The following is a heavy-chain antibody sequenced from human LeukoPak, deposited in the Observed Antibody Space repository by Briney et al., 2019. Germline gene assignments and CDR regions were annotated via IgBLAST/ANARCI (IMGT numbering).Heavy chain of an antibody. D-gene: IGHD3-3*01. CDR3: VREGRNTITIFGVVNDAFDI. CDR1: GGSTSNYY. CDR2: IYTSGST. J-gene: IGHJ3*02. Sequence: SETLSLTCTVSGGSTSNYYWTWVRQPAGKGLEWIGRIYTSGSTNYNPSLKSRVTMSVDTSKNQFSLQLSSVTAADTAVYYCVREGRNTITIFGVVNDAFDIWGQGTKVTVSA. V-gene: IGHV4-4*07.